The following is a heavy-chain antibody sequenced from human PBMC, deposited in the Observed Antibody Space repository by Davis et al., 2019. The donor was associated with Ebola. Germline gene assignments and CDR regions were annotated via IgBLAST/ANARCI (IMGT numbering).Heavy chain of an antibody. Sequence: MPSETLSLTCAVYGGSFSGYYWSWIRQPPGKGLEWIGEINHSGSTNYNPSLKSRVTISVDTSKNQFSLKLSSVTAADTAVYYCARDPFHGMDVWGQGTTVTVSS. CDR1: GGSFSGYY. CDR3: ARDPFHGMDV. CDR2: INHSGST. V-gene: IGHV4-34*01. J-gene: IGHJ6*02.